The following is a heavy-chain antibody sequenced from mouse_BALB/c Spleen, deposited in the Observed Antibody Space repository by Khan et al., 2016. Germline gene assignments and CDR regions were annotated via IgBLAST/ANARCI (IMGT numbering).Heavy chain of an antibody. J-gene: IGHJ1*01. D-gene: IGHD1-1*01. CDR3: ARESYGSSWYFDG. CDR2: ISYDGSH. V-gene: IGHV3-6*01. Sequence: EVQLQESGPGLVKPSQSLSLTCSVTGYSITSGYYWNWIRQFPGNKLEWMGYISYDGSHNYNPSLKNRISITRDTSKNQFFLKLNSVTTEDAATYYCARESYGSSWYFDGWCAETTITVSA. CDR1: GYSITSGYY.